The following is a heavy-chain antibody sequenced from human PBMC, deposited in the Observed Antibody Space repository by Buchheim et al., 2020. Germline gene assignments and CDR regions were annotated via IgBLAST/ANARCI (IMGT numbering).Heavy chain of an antibody. CDR1: GFTFSSYG. V-gene: IGHV3-33*01. CDR3: ARERQWLAYYYYYGMDV. D-gene: IGHD6-19*01. Sequence: QVQLVESGGGVVQPGRSLRLSCAASGFTFSSYGMHWVRQAPGKGLEWVAVIWYDGSNKYYADSVKGRFTISRDNSKNKLYLQMNSLRAEDTAVYYCARERQWLAYYYYYGMDVWGQGTT. CDR2: IWYDGSNK. J-gene: IGHJ6*02.